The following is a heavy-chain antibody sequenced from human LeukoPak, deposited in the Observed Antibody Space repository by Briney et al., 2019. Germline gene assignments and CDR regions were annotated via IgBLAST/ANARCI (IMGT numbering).Heavy chain of an antibody. CDR1: GFILSDYN. CDR3: ARDLSATARAYDY. CDR2: ISISGTYI. V-gene: IGHV3-21*01. D-gene: IGHD2-21*02. J-gene: IGHJ4*02. Sequence: GGSLRLSCAASGFILSDYNMNWVRQAPGKGLEWVSFISISGTYITYADSVKGRFTISRDNAKNSLYLQMNSLRAEDTAVYYCARDLSATARAYDYWGQGTLVTVSS.